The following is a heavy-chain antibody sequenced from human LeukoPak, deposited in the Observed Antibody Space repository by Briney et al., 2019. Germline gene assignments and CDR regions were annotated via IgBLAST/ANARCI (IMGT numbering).Heavy chain of an antibody. CDR1: GGSISSSSYY. Sequence: SETLSLTCTVPGGSISSSSYYWGWIRQPPGKGLEWIGSIYYSGSTYYNPSLKSRVTISVDTSKNQFSLKLSSVTAADTAVYYCARQGYQEMATTTGYFDYWGQGTLVTVSS. J-gene: IGHJ4*02. D-gene: IGHD5-24*01. V-gene: IGHV4-39*01. CDR3: ARQGYQEMATTTGYFDY. CDR2: IYYSGST.